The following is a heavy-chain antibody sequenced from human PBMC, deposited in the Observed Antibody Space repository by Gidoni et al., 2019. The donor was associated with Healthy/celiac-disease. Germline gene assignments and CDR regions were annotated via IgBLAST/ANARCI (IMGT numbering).Heavy chain of an antibody. V-gene: IGHV3-9*01. J-gene: IGHJ4*02. Sequence: EVQLVESGGGLVQPGRSLRLSCAASGFTFDDYARHWVRQAPGKGLEWVSGISWNSGSIGYADSVKGRFTISRDNAKNSLYLQMNSLRAEDTALYYCAKVGRYCSGGSCYSVLDYWGQGTLVTVSS. CDR1: GFTFDDYA. CDR2: ISWNSGSI. CDR3: AKVGRYCSGGSCYSVLDY. D-gene: IGHD2-15*01.